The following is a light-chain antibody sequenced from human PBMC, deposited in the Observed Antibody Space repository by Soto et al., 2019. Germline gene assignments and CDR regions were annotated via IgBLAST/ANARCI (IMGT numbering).Light chain of an antibody. V-gene: IGLV2-14*01. Sequence: ALTQPASVSGSPGQSITISCTGTSSDVGGYNYVSWYQQHPGKAPKLMIYEVSNRPSGVSNHFSGSKSGNTASLTISGLQAEDEADYYCSSYTSSSPLYVFGTGTKVTVL. CDR2: EVS. J-gene: IGLJ1*01. CDR3: SSYTSSSPLYV. CDR1: SSDVGGYNY.